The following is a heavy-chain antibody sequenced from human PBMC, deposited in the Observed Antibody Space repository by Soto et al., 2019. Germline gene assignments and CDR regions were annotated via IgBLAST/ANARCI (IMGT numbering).Heavy chain of an antibody. Sequence: GASVKVSCKASGYTFTSYGISWVRQAPGQRLEWIGWIVVGSGSTNYAQKFQERVTITRDMSTSTAYMELSSLRSEDTAVYYCAAGRGCTNGVCYTKLYYYYYYGMDVWGQGTTVTVSS. V-gene: IGHV1-58*02. J-gene: IGHJ6*02. D-gene: IGHD2-8*01. CDR3: AAGRGCTNGVCYTKLYYYYYYGMDV. CDR2: IVVGSGST. CDR1: GYTFTSYG.